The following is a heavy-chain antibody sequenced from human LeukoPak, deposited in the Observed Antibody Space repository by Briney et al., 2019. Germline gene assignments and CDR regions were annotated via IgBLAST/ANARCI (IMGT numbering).Heavy chain of an antibody. Sequence: LPGGSLRLSCAAAGFTFSSYEMNCVRQAPGKWMEWVSYISSSGSTIYYADSVKGRFTISRDNAKNSLYLQMNSLRAADTAVYYCAELGITMIGGVWGKGTTVTISS. CDR1: GFTFSSYE. D-gene: IGHD3-10*02. CDR3: AELGITMIGGV. V-gene: IGHV3-48*03. CDR2: ISSSGSTI. J-gene: IGHJ6*04.